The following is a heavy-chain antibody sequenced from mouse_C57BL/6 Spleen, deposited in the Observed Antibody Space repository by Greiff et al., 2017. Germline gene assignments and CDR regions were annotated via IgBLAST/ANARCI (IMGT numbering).Heavy chain of an antibody. V-gene: IGHV5-16*01. CDR1: GFTFSDYY. CDR3: ARGYYYGSSDDYYAMDY. D-gene: IGHD1-1*01. Sequence: DVMLVESEGGLVQPGSSMKLSCTASGFTFSDYYMAWVRQVPEKGLEWVANINYDGSSTYYLDSLKSRFIISSDNAKNILYLQMSSLKSEDTATYYCARGYYYGSSDDYYAMDYWGQGTSVTVSS. CDR2: INYDGSST. J-gene: IGHJ4*01.